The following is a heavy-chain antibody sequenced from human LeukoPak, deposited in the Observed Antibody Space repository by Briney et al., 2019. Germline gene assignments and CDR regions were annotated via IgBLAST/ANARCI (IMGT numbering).Heavy chain of an antibody. Sequence: GRSLRLSCAASGFTFSSYGMHWVRQAPGKGLEWVAVIWYDGSNKYYADSVKGRFTISRDNSKNTLYLQMNSLGAEDTAVYYCARPGIAAAGAWDAFDIWGQGTMVTVSS. CDR3: ARPGIAAAGAWDAFDI. D-gene: IGHD6-13*01. CDR1: GFTFSSYG. J-gene: IGHJ3*02. V-gene: IGHV3-33*01. CDR2: IWYDGSNK.